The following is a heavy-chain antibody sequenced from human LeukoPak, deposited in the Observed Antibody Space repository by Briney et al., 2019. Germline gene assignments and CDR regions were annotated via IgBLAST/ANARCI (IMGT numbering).Heavy chain of an antibody. CDR1: GGSISSGGYY. V-gene: IGHV4-31*03. J-gene: IGHJ6*02. CDR3: ARDRPYYYGMDV. D-gene: IGHD6-6*01. Sequence: PSETLSLTCTVSGGSISSGGYYWSWIRQHPGKGLEWIGYIYYSGSTYYNPSHKSRVTISVDTSKNQFSLKLSSVTAADTAVYYCARDRPYYYGMDVWGQGTTVTVSS. CDR2: IYYSGST.